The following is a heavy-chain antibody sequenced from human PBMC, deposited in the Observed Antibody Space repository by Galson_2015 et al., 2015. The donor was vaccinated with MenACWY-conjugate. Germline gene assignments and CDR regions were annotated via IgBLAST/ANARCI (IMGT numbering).Heavy chain of an antibody. J-gene: IGHJ5*02. CDR1: GYTFTSYY. CDR3: ARDVRGNVGLRMWVRFDP. CDR2: INPSGGST. V-gene: IGHV1-46*01. D-gene: IGHD4-17*01. Sequence: SVKVSCKASGYTFTSYYMHWVRQAPGQGLEWMGIINPSGGSTSYAQKFQGRVTMTRDTSTSTVYMELSSLRSEDTAVYYCARDVRGNVGLRMWVRFDPWGQGTLVTVSS.